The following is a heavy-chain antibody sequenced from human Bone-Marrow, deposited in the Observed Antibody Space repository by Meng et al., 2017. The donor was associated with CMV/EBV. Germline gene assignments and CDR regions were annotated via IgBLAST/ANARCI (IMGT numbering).Heavy chain of an antibody. J-gene: IGHJ4*02. Sequence: SEPLSLTCTVSGGSVSSGSYYWSWIRQPPGKGLEWIGYIYYSGSTNYNPSLKSRVTISVDTSKNQFSLKLSSVTAADTAVYYCARDWVAVAGLDYWGQGTLVTVSS. CDR2: IYYSGST. CDR1: GGSVSSGSYY. V-gene: IGHV4-61*01. D-gene: IGHD6-19*01. CDR3: ARDWVAVAGLDY.